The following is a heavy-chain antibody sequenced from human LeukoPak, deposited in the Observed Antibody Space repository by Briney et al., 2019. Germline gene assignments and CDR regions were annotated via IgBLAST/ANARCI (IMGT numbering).Heavy chain of an antibody. CDR2: INHSGST. J-gene: IGHJ4*02. V-gene: IGHV4-34*01. Sequence: PGGSLRLSCAASGFTFSSYAMSWIRQPPGKGLEWIGEINHSGSTNYNPSLKSRVTISVDTSKNQFSLKLSSVTAADTAVYYCARGQMTYDYWGQGTLVTVSS. CDR1: GFTFSSYA. CDR3: ARGQMTYDY.